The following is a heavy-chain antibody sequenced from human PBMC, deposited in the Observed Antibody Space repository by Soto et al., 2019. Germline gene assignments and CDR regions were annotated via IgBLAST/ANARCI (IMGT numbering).Heavy chain of an antibody. V-gene: IGHV4-30-4*01. CDR1: GGSISSGDYY. CDR2: IYYSGST. Sequence: QVQLQESGPGLVKPSQTLSLTCTVSGGSISSGDYYWSWIRQPPGKGLEWIGYIYYSGSTYYNPYLKSRVTISVDTSKNQFSLKLSSVTAADTAVYYCARITIFGVVNLLFDYWGQGTLVTVSS. CDR3: ARITIFGVVNLLFDY. D-gene: IGHD3-3*01. J-gene: IGHJ4*02.